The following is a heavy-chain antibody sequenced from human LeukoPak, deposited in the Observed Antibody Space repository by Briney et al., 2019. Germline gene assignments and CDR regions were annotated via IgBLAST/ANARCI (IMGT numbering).Heavy chain of an antibody. CDR2: TSSGSTAI. Sequence: GGSLRLSCAASGFTFSSYSMNWVRQAPGKGLEWVSYTSSGSTAIYYADSVKGRFTISRDNAKNSLYLQMNSLRAEDTAVYYCAKWGSSSLSGYWGQGTLVTVSS. CDR1: GFTFSSYS. V-gene: IGHV3-48*01. J-gene: IGHJ4*02. D-gene: IGHD3-16*01. CDR3: AKWGSSSLSGY.